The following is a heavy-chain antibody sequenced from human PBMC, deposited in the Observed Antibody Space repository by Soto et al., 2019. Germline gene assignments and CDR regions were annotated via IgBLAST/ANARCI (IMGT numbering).Heavy chain of an antibody. Sequence: GEALKISCKGSKYSFTSYWIGWVRQMPGKGLEWMGIIYPGDSDTRYSPSFQGQVTISADKSISTAYLQWSSLKASDTAMYYCASSSVAARRGLFDSWGQGTLVTVSS. CDR2: IYPGDSDT. CDR3: ASSSVAARRGLFDS. V-gene: IGHV5-51*01. CDR1: KYSFTSYW. D-gene: IGHD6-6*01. J-gene: IGHJ4*02.